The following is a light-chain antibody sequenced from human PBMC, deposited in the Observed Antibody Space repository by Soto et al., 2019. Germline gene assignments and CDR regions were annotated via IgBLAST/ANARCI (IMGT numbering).Light chain of an antibody. CDR1: SSDVGGYNY. Sequence: HSALTQPASVSGSPGQSITISCTGTSSDVGGYNYVSWYQQDPGKAPKLMMYDVNNRPSGVSNRFSGSKSGNTASLTISGLQAEDEAYYYCSSYTSSSTLAVFGGGTKLTVL. CDR2: DVN. CDR3: SSYTSSSTLAV. V-gene: IGLV2-14*01. J-gene: IGLJ2*01.